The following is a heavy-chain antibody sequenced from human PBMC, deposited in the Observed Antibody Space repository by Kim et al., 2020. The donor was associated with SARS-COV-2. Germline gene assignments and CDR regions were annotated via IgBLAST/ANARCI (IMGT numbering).Heavy chain of an antibody. CDR1: GDSVSSNSAA. CDR2: TYYRSKWYN. CDR3: ARGGTTGTTYYYYGMDV. V-gene: IGHV6-1*01. D-gene: IGHD1-1*01. Sequence: SQTLSLTCAISGDSVSSNSAAWNWIRQSPSRGLEWLGRTYYRSKWYNDYAVSVKSRITINPDTSKNQFSLQLNSVTPEDTAVYYCARGGTTGTTYYYYGMDVWGQGTTVTVSS. J-gene: IGHJ6*02.